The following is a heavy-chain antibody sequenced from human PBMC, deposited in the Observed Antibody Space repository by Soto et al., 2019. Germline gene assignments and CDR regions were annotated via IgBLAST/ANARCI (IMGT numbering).Heavy chain of an antibody. CDR1: GGSVSIGSHY. D-gene: IGHD1-1*01. CDR3: ARDRSDDRNSFDAFDI. CDR2: IYHRGST. Sequence: QVRLQESGPGLVKPSETLFLTCTVSGGSVSIGSHYWSWIRQPPGKGLEWIAYIYHRGSTDYNPALTSRVSISVVLSKTPFPLRLDSVTAADTAVYYCARDRSDDRNSFDAFDIWGPGTMVTVAS. V-gene: IGHV4-61*01. J-gene: IGHJ3*02.